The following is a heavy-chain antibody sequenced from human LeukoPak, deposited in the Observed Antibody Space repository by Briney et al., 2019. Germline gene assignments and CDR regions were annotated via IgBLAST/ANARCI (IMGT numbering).Heavy chain of an antibody. CDR3: ARQYSSGRIFDY. V-gene: IGHV4-39*01. D-gene: IGHD6-19*01. CDR1: GGSISSSSYY. CDR2: INHSGST. J-gene: IGHJ4*02. Sequence: SETLSLTCTVSGGSISSSSYYWSWIRQPPGKGLEWIGEINHSGSTNYNPSLKSRVTISVDTSKNQFSLKLSSVTAADTAVYYCARQYSSGRIFDYWGQGTLVTVSS.